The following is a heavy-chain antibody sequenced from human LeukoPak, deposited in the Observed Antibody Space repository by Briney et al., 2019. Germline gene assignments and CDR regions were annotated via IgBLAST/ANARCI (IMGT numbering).Heavy chain of an antibody. J-gene: IGHJ4*02. D-gene: IGHD3-16*01. CDR2: IGHDGTTT. V-gene: IGHV3-48*03. CDR3: AGGESEYTTSGDFAY. CDR1: GFTFGTYE. Sequence: PGGSLRLSCVGSGFTFGTYEMGWVRQAPGKGLEWISYIGHDGTTTYYADSVKGRFIISRDNAKNSLYLQLISLRAEDTAVYYCAGGESEYTTSGDFAYWGQGTLVTVSS.